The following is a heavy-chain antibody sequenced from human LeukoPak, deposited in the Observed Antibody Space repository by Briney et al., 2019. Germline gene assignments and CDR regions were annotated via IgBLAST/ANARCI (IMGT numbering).Heavy chain of an antibody. D-gene: IGHD3-9*01. Sequence: GGSLRLSCVASEFTFSSYTMNWVRQAPGKGLEWVSSISGSSSYIYYADSVKGRFTISRDNAENSLYLQMNSLRAEDTAVYYCARDMRYFDDRFGFWGQGTLVTVSS. CDR2: ISGSSSYI. J-gene: IGHJ4*02. V-gene: IGHV3-21*01. CDR3: ARDMRYFDDRFGF. CDR1: EFTFSSYT.